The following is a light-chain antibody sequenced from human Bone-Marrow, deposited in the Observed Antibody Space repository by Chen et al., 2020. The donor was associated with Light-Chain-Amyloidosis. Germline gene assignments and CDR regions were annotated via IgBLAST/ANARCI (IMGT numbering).Light chain of an antibody. CDR1: QSVSSSY. CDR3: QQYGSSPEYT. V-gene: IGKV3-20*01. J-gene: IGKJ2*01. Sequence: EIVLTQSPGTLSLSPGGRATLSCRASQSVSSSYLAWYQQKPGQAPRLLIYGASSRATGIPDRFSGSGSGTVFTVTISGLEPEDFAVYYCQQYGSSPEYTFGQGTQLEI. CDR2: GAS.